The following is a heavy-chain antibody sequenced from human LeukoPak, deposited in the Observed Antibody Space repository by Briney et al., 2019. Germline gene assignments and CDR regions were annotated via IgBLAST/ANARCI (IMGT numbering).Heavy chain of an antibody. CDR3: ARGRPGRFFDY. V-gene: IGHV1-8*01. D-gene: IGHD3-10*01. Sequence: ASVKVSCKASGYTFTANGITWVRQAPGQGLEWMGWMNPNSGNTGYAQKFQGRVTMTRNTSISTAYMELSSLRSEDTAVYYCARGRPGRFFDYWGQGTLVTVSS. CDR1: GYTFTANG. J-gene: IGHJ4*02. CDR2: MNPNSGNT.